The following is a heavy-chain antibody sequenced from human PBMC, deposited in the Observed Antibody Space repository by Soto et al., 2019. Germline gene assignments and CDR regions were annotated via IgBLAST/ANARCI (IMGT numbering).Heavy chain of an antibody. CDR1: GFTFSDYY. J-gene: IGHJ4*02. D-gene: IGHD3-10*01. CDR2: ISSSSSYT. V-gene: IGHV3-11*06. CDR3: ARDGPSALYGSGSYYRFDY. Sequence: GGSLRLSCAASGFTFSDYYMSWIRQAPGKGLEWVSYISSSSSYTNYADSVKGRFTISRDNAKNSLYLQMNSLRAEDTAVYYCARDGPSALYGSGSYYRFDYWGQGTLVTVSS.